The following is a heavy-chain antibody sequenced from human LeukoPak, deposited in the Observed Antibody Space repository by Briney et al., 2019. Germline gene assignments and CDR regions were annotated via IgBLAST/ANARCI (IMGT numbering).Heavy chain of an antibody. J-gene: IGHJ6*02. CDR2: IYYSGST. CDR1: DGSISSSSYF. V-gene: IGHV4-39*01. Sequence: KPSETLSLTCTVSDGSISSSSYFWGWIRQPPGMRLEWVGNIYYSGSTFYNPSLKSRVTISVDTSKNQFSLKLSSVTAADTAVYYCSRSVTTSYHYYGMDVWGQGTTVTVSS. CDR3: SRSVTTSYHYYGMDV. D-gene: IGHD3-3*01.